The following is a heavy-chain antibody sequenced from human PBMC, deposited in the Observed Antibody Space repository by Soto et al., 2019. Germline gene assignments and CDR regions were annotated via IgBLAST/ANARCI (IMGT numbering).Heavy chain of an antibody. CDR3: ARDSGSGYYTPSPLYYYYGMDV. Sequence: PGGSLRLSCAASGFTFSDYYMSWIRQAPGKGLEWVSYISSSGSTIYYADSVKGRFTISRDNAKNSLYLQMNSLRAEDTAVYYCARDSGSGYYTPSPLYYYYGMDVWGQGTTVTVAS. J-gene: IGHJ6*02. D-gene: IGHD3-3*01. CDR1: GFTFSDYY. V-gene: IGHV3-11*01. CDR2: ISSSGSTI.